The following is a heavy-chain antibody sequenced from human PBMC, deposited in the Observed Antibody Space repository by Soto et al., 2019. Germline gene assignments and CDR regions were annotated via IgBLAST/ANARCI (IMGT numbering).Heavy chain of an antibody. CDR1: GFTFSSYA. CDR2: ISGSGGST. Sequence: GGSLRLSCAASGFTFSSYAMSWVRQAPGKGLEWVSAISGSGGSTYYADSVKGRFTISRDNSKNTLYLQMNSLRAEDTAVYYCAKGSPYSSSWIVSRDAFDIWGQGTMVTVSS. CDR3: AKGSPYSSSWIVSRDAFDI. D-gene: IGHD6-13*01. J-gene: IGHJ3*02. V-gene: IGHV3-23*01.